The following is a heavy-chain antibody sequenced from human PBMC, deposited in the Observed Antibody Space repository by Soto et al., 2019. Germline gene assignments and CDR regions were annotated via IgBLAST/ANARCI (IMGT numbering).Heavy chain of an antibody. CDR3: ARTPRFFDWIFSFDY. J-gene: IGHJ4*02. CDR1: GFSFSTYW. CDR2: IKQDGSET. Sequence: EVQLVESGGGLVQPGGSLRLSCAASGFSFSTYWMSWVRQAPGKGLEWVANIKQDGSETHYGDSVKGRFTISRDNAKNSLYLQMNILRVEDTAVYYCARTPRFFDWIFSFDYWGQGTLVTVSS. V-gene: IGHV3-7*01. D-gene: IGHD3-9*01.